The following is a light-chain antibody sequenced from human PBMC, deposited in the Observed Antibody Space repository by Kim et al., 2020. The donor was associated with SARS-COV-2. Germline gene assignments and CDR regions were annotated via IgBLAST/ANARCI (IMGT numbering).Light chain of an antibody. CDR2: GKN. Sequence: SSELTQDPAVSVALGQTVRITCQGDSLRTSYATWYQQKAGQAPVLVIYGKNSRPSGIPDRFSGSTSGNTASLTITGAQAEDEADYFCNTRDSDHYHVLFAGGAQLTVL. J-gene: IGLJ2*01. CDR1: SLRTSY. CDR3: NTRDSDHYHVL. V-gene: IGLV3-19*01.